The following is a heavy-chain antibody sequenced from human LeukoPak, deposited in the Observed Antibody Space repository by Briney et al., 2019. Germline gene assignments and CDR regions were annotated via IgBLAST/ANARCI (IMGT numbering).Heavy chain of an antibody. J-gene: IGHJ4*02. CDR2: IKQDGNDK. V-gene: IGHV3-7*05. CDR1: GFTFSSYS. CDR3: ARGGRGDY. Sequence: GGSLRLSCVASGFTFSSYSMQWVRQAPGRGLEWVANIKQDGNDKHYVDSVKGRFTISRDNAKNSLCLQMDSLTVEDTAVYYCARGGRGDYWGQGTLVTVSS.